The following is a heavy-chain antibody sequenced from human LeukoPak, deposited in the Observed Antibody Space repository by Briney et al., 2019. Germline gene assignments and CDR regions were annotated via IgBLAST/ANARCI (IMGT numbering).Heavy chain of an antibody. CDR2: IYYSGST. CDR3: ARGSYNYYFDY. Sequence: PSETLSLTCTVSGGSISSYYWSWIRQPPGKGLEWIGYIYYSGSTNYNPSLKSRVTISVDTSKNQFSLKLSSVTAADTAVYYCARGSYNYYFDYWGQGTLVTVSS. D-gene: IGHD1-26*01. V-gene: IGHV4-59*01. J-gene: IGHJ4*02. CDR1: GGSISSYY.